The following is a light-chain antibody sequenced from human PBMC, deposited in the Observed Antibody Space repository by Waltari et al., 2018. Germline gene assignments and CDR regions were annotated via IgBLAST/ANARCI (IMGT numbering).Light chain of an antibody. CDR2: GAT. CDR3: QQHNNFPYS. J-gene: IGKJ2*03. V-gene: IGKV1-12*01. Sequence: DIQMTQSPSFVSASVGDRVTFSCRTSQGISRRLAWYQQKPGKAPKLLMYGATSLQSGVPSRFSGNGSGTDFTLTISSLQPEDFATYYCQQHNNFPYSLGQGTRLEIK. CDR1: QGISRR.